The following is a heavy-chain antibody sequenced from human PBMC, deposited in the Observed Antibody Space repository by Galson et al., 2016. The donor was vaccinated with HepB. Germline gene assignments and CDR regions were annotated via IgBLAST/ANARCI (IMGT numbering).Heavy chain of an antibody. Sequence: SLRLSCAASGFTFTDFAIHWVRQAPGQGLEWLTQIWSDGRQRNFADSVKGRFTFSRDNSKETVYLQMNSLRVEDTAVYYCASEGQYLAPYSMDVWGQGTTGTVSS. J-gene: IGHJ6*02. CDR3: ASEGQYLAPYSMDV. V-gene: IGHV3-33*01. CDR2: IWSDGRQR. CDR1: GFTFTDFA. D-gene: IGHD2-2*01.